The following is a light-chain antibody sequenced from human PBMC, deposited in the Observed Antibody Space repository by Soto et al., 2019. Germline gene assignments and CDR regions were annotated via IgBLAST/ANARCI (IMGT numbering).Light chain of an antibody. J-gene: IGKJ1*01. V-gene: IGKV1-12*01. CDR3: LQVSSFPRT. CDR1: RGIGDR. Sequence: DIQMTQSPSSLSAVVGDRVTITCRASRGIGDRLAWFQQKPGKAPQFLIQAASNLQSGVPSRFSGSGSGTEIILSINSLQPEDIATYYCLQVSSFPRTFCQGTKVDIK. CDR2: AAS.